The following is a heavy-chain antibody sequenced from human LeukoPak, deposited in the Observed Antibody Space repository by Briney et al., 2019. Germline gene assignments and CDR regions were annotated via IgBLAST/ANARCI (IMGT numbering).Heavy chain of an antibody. CDR3: TRVGYIDEGIDY. CDR2: ISSSSSTM. CDR1: GFTFSSYS. J-gene: IGHJ4*02. Sequence: GGSLRLSCAASGFTFSSYSLSWVRQAPGKGLEWVSYISSSSSTMYYADSVKGRFTISRDNAKNSLYLQMNSLRAEDTAIYYCTRVGYIDEGIDYWGQGTLVTVSS. V-gene: IGHV3-48*01. D-gene: IGHD5-24*01.